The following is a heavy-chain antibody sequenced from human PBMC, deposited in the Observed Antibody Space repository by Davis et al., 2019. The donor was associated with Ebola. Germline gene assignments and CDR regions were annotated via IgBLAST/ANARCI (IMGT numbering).Heavy chain of an antibody. J-gene: IGHJ6*04. CDR2: IYYSGST. Sequence: MPSETLSLTCTVSGGSISSSSYYWGWIRQPPGKGLEWIGSIYYSGSTYYNPSLKSRVTISVDTSKNQFSLKLSSVTAADTAVYYCAKSGLSFGVVKYHYGMDVWGKGTTVTASS. D-gene: IGHD3-3*01. V-gene: IGHV4-39*01. CDR1: GGSISSSSYY. CDR3: AKSGLSFGVVKYHYGMDV.